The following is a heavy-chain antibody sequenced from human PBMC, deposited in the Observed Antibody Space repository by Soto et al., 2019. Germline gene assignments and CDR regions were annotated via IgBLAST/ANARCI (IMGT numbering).Heavy chain of an antibody. V-gene: IGHV4-59*01. CDR2: IYYSGST. CDR3: ARAPTIYSSSWYGFPCDP. D-gene: IGHD6-13*01. J-gene: IGHJ5*02. Sequence: PSETLSLTCTVSGGSISSYYWSWIRQPPGKGLEWIRYIYYSGSTNYDPSLKSRVTISVDTSKNQFARKLSSVTAADTAVYYCARAPTIYSSSWYGFPCDPWGQGTLVTVSS. CDR1: GGSISSYY.